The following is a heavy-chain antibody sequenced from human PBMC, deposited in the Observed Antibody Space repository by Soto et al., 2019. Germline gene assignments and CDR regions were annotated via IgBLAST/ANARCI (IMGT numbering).Heavy chain of an antibody. J-gene: IGHJ6*02. Sequence: PSETLSLTCTVSGGSISSYYWSWIRQPPGKGLEWIGYIYYSGSTNYNPSLKSRVTISVDTSKNQFSLKLSSVTAADTAVYYCARFRIQLFLGVWGQGTTVTVSS. CDR1: GGSISSYY. CDR2: IYYSGST. V-gene: IGHV4-59*01. D-gene: IGHD2-2*01. CDR3: ARFRIQLFLGV.